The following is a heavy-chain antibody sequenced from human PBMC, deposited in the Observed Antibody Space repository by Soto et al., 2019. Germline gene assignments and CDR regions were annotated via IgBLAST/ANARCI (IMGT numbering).Heavy chain of an antibody. CDR3: AKDGDCSAGNCYAAQLDY. V-gene: IGHV3-30*18. J-gene: IGHJ4*02. CDR2: ISYDGGNK. Sequence: QVQLVESGGGVVQPGRSLRLSCAASGFIFSSYGMHWVRQAPGKGLEWLADISYDGGNKFYADSMKGRFLISRDNSKNTLYLPMNSLRVEDTAVYYCAKDGDCSAGNCYAAQLDYWGQGALVTVSS. D-gene: IGHD2-15*01. CDR1: GFIFSSYG.